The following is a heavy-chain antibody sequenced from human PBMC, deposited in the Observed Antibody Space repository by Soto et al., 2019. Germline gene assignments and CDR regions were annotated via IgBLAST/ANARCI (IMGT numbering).Heavy chain of an antibody. CDR2: IYYSGRT. CDR3: ARIVESDYTIDFDL. Sequence: QVQLQESGPGLVKPSQTLSLTCTVPGGSISSGDYYWSWIRQPPGKGLEWIGYIYYSGRTNYKPSLSSRVTISVDTSKNQFSLNLSSVTAADTAVYYCARIVESDYTIDFDLWGRGTLVTVSS. J-gene: IGHJ2*01. V-gene: IGHV4-30-4*01. CDR1: GGSISSGDYY. D-gene: IGHD3-3*01.